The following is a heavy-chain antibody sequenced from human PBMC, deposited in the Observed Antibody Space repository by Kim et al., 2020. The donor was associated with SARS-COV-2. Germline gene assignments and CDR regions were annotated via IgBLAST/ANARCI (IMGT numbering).Heavy chain of an antibody. V-gene: IGHV1-18*01. D-gene: IGHD1-7*01. J-gene: IGHJ4*02. CDR1: GYTFTSYG. CDR2: ISAYNGNT. Sequence: ASVKVSCKASGYTFTSYGISWVRQAPGQGLEWMGWISAYNGNTNYAQKLQGRVTMTTDTSTSTAYMELRSLRSDDTAVYYCARDAGPNWNYAFYFDYWGQGTLVTVSS. CDR3: ARDAGPNWNYAFYFDY.